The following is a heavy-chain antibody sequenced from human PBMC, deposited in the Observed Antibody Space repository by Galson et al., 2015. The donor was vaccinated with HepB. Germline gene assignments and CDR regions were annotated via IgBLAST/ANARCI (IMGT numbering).Heavy chain of an antibody. CDR3: ARDPLRFDP. CDR2: IYSGGST. V-gene: IGHV3-66*01. Sequence: SLRLSCAASGFTVSSNYMSWVRQAPGKGLEWVSVIYSGGSTYYADTVKGRFTIPRDNSKNTLYLQMNSLRAEDTAVYYCARDPLRFDPWGQGTLVTVSS. CDR1: GFTVSSNY. J-gene: IGHJ5*02.